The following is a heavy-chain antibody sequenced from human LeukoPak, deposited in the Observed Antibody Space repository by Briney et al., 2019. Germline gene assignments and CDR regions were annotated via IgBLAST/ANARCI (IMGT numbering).Heavy chain of an antibody. CDR2: IYHSGST. CDR1: GYSISSGYY. V-gene: IGHV4-38-2*02. Sequence: PSETLSLTCTVSGYSISSGYYWGWIRQPPGKGLEWIGSIYHSGSTYYNPSLKSRVAISVDTSKNQFSLKLSSVTAADTAVYYCASQPPRIMRYSDYWGQGTLVTVSS. CDR3: ASQPPRIMRYSDY. J-gene: IGHJ4*02.